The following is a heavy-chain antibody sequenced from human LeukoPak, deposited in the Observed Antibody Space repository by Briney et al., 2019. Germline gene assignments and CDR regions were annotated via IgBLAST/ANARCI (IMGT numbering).Heavy chain of an antibody. D-gene: IGHD5-24*01. V-gene: IGHV1-18*04. CDR3: AVGEMATIGFDY. CDR2: ISAYHGNT. CDR1: GYTFTAYY. J-gene: IGHJ4*02. Sequence: ASVKVSCKASGYTFTAYYMHWVRQAPGQGLEWMGWISAYHGNTNYAKKLQGRVTMTTDTSTSTAYMELRSLRSDDTAVYYCAVGEMATIGFDYWGQGTLVTVSS.